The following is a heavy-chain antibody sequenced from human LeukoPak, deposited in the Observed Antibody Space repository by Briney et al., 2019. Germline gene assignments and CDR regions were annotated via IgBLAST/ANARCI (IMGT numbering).Heavy chain of an antibody. CDR1: GFTFSSYG. CDR3: ARGSSDLLLWFGELYH. CDR2: INWNGGST. V-gene: IGHV3-20*04. Sequence: WGSLRLSCAASGFTFSSYGMRWVRQAPGKGLEWVSGINWNGGSTGYADSVKGRFTISRDNAKNSLYLQMNSLRAEDTALYYCARGSSDLLLWFGELYHWGQGTLVTVSS. J-gene: IGHJ5*02. D-gene: IGHD3-10*01.